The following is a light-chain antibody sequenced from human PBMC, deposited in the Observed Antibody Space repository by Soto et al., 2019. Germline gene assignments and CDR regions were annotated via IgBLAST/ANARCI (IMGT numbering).Light chain of an antibody. CDR3: QKYNRPWT. V-gene: IGKV1-5*03. CDR1: QSINSW. CDR2: KAS. Sequence: DIQMTQSPSTLSASVGDRVTITCRASQSINSWLAWYQQKPGKDPKLLIYKASTLESGVPSGFSGSGSGTEFTLTISRLQPDYFATYYCQKYNRPWTVGQGTKVEIK. J-gene: IGKJ1*01.